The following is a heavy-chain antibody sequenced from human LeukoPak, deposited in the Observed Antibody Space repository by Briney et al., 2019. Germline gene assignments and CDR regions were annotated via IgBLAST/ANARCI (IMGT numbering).Heavy chain of an antibody. CDR3: AKDAGVTMIVVLYAFDI. D-gene: IGHD3-22*01. V-gene: IGHV3-23*01. J-gene: IGHJ3*02. CDR1: GFTFSSYA. CDR2: ISGSGGST. Sequence: GGSLRLSCAASGFTFSSYAMSWVRQAPGKGLEWVSAISGSGGSTYYADSVKGRFTISRDNSKNTLYLQMNSLRAEDTAVYYCAKDAGVTMIVVLYAFDIWGQGTMVTVSS.